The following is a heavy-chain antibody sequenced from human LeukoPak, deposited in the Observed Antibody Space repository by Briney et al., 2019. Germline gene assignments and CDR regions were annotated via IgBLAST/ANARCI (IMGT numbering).Heavy chain of an antibody. J-gene: IGHJ6*02. CDR3: ARDRDDSGYSYGGYYYYYGMDV. CDR2: IIPIFGTA. Sequence: SVKVSCKASGGTFSSYAISWVRQAPGQGLEWMGGIIPIFGTANYAQKFQGRVTITADESTSTAYMELSSLRSEDTAVHYCARDRDDSGYSYGGYYYYYGMDVWGQGTTVTVSS. D-gene: IGHD5-18*01. CDR1: GGTFSSYA. V-gene: IGHV1-69*13.